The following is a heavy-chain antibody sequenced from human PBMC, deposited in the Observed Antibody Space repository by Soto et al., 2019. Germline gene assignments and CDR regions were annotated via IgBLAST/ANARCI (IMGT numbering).Heavy chain of an antibody. V-gene: IGHV4-59*12. J-gene: IGHJ4*02. D-gene: IGHD3-22*01. CDR2: IYYSGST. Sequence: PSETLSLTCTVSGGSISGYYWSWIRLPPGKGLEWIGYIYYSGSTNYNPSLKSRLTMSVDASQNQFSLKLSSVTAADTAVYYCARDRITMIENWGQGTLVTVSS. CDR1: GGSISGYY. CDR3: ARDRITMIEN.